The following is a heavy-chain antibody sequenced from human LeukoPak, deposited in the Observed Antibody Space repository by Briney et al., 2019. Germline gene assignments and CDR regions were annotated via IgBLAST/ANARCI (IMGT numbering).Heavy chain of an antibody. CDR1: GYSISSGYY. V-gene: IGHV4-38-2*02. CDR3: AKDFSSASYTYYYYYMDV. Sequence: PSETLYLTCTVSGYSISSGYYWGWIRQPPGKGLEWIGSIYYSGNTYYNPSLKSRVTISLDTSKNQFSLKVSSVTAADTAIYYCAKDFSSASYTYYYYYMDVWGKGTTVTVSS. D-gene: IGHD6-25*01. CDR2: IYYSGNT. J-gene: IGHJ6*03.